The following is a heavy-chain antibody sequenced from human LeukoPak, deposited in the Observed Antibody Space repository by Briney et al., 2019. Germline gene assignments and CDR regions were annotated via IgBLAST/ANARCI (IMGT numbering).Heavy chain of an antibody. V-gene: IGHV3-53*01. CDR3: ARDRVFPYYYYGMDV. CDR1: GFTVSSNY. D-gene: IGHD2-21*01. CDR2: IYSGGST. J-gene: IGHJ6*02. Sequence: GGSLRLSCAASGFTVSSNYMSWVRQAPGKGLEWVPVIYSGGSTYYADSVKGRFTISRDNSKNTLYLQMNSLRAEDTAVYYCARDRVFPYYYYGMDVWGQGTTVTVSS.